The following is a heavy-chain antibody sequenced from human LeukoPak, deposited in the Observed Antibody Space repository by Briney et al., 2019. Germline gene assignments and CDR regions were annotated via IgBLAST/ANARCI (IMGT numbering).Heavy chain of an antibody. CDR3: ARNAGYSDLNY. J-gene: IGHJ4*02. D-gene: IGHD3-22*01. V-gene: IGHV4-4*02. Sequence: SETLSLTCAVSGDSFSSNNYWTWVRPPPGKGLEWIGEIYRSGATNYNPSLKSRVTVSLDKSKNQFSLRLNSVTAADTAIYYCARNAGYSDLNYWGQGVLVTVSS. CDR1: GDSFSSNNY. CDR2: IYRSGAT.